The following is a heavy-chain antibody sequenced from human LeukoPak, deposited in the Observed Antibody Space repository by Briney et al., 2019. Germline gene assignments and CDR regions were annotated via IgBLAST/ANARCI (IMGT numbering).Heavy chain of an antibody. CDR2: IYTSGST. CDR3: ARWGAPGGYSSSSSDY. J-gene: IGHJ4*02. Sequence: SETLSLTCTVSGGSISSYYWSWIRQPAGKGLEWIGRIYTSGSTNYNPSLKSRVTMSVDTSKNQFSLKLSSVTAADTAVYYCARWGAPGGYSSSSSDYWGQGTLVTVSS. CDR1: GGSISSYY. D-gene: IGHD6-6*01. V-gene: IGHV4-4*07.